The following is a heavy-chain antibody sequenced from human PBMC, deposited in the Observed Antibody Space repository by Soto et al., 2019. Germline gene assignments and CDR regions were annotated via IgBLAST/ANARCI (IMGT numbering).Heavy chain of an antibody. D-gene: IGHD3-22*01. J-gene: IGHJ4*02. CDR3: ARDTKMLAPLIYMDH. Sequence: PGGALRLSCYATGFTFNIYSMRWVRQARGKGLEWVSSISSRSSNIDYADSVKGRFTISRDNANNSLYLQMNNLSADDTAVYYCARDTKMLAPLIYMDHWGRGTLVTVSS. CDR2: ISSRSSNI. CDR1: GFTFNIYS. V-gene: IGHV3-21*01.